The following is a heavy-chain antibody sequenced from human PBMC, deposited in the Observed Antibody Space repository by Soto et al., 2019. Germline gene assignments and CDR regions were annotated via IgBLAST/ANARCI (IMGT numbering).Heavy chain of an antibody. D-gene: IGHD6-6*01. V-gene: IGHV3-33*01. CDR3: ARDVSHSYYFDY. CDR1: GFAFISYG. Sequence: PGGSLRLSCAASGFAFISYGMHWVRQAPGKGLEWVAVIWYDGSNKYYADSVKGRFTISRDNSKNTLYLQMNSLRAEDTAVYYCARDVSHSYYFDYWGQGTLVTVSS. CDR2: IWYDGSNK. J-gene: IGHJ4*02.